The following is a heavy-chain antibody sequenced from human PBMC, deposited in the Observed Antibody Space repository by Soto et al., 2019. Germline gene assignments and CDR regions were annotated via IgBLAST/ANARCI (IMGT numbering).Heavy chain of an antibody. CDR3: ARQGYYGSGSYYKFRWFDP. CDR2: IYYSGST. Sequence: PSETLSLTCSVPGGSISSDSYYWGWIRQPPGKGLEWIASIYYSGSTYYNPSLKSRVTIFVDTSKNQFSLKLSSVTAADTALYYCARQGYYGSGSYYKFRWFDPWGQGTLVT. CDR1: GGSISSDSYY. J-gene: IGHJ5*02. D-gene: IGHD3-10*01. V-gene: IGHV4-39*01.